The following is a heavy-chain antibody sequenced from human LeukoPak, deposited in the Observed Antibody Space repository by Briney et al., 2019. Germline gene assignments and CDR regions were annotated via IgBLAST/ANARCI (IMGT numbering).Heavy chain of an antibody. V-gene: IGHV3-30*18. D-gene: IGHD2-15*01. CDR3: AKVGVMVAATAEYFQH. J-gene: IGHJ1*01. CDR2: ISYDGSNK. Sequence: PGGSLRLSCTASGFTFSSYVMSWVRQAPGKGLEWVAVISYDGSNKYYADSVKGRFTISRDNSKTTLYLQMNSLRAEDTAVYYCAKVGVMVAATAEYFQHWGQGTLVTVSS. CDR1: GFTFSSYV.